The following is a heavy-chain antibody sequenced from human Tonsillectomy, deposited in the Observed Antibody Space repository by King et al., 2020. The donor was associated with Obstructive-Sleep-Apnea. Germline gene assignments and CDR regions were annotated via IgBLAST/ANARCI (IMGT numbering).Heavy chain of an antibody. CDR3: ARDYDYGDYGSDY. CDR1: GDSISSGGYY. D-gene: IGHD4-17*01. V-gene: IGHV4-31*03. Sequence: VQLQESGPGLVKPSQTLSLTCTVSGDSISSGGYYWSWIRQHPGKGLEWIGYIYYSGHTYYNPPLKSRVTISVETSKKQFSLKLSSVTAADTAVYYCARDYDYGDYGSDYWGQGTLVTVSS. CDR2: IYYSGHT. J-gene: IGHJ4*02.